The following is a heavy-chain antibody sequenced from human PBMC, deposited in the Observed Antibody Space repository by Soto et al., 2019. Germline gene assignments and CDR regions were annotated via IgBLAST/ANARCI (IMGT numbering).Heavy chain of an antibody. Sequence: GGSLRLSCAASGFTFSSYGMHWVRQAPGKGLEWVAVISYDGSNKYYADSVKGRFTISRDNSKNTLYLQMNSLRAEDTAVYYCAKDRGPYSSSSSRYYGMDVWGQGTTVTVSS. CDR3: AKDRGPYSSSSSRYYGMDV. CDR1: GFTFSSYG. J-gene: IGHJ6*02. V-gene: IGHV3-30*18. CDR2: ISYDGSNK. D-gene: IGHD6-6*01.